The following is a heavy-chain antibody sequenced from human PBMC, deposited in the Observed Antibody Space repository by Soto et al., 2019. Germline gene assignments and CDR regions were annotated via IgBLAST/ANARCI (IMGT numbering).Heavy chain of an antibody. CDR2: IYDGGRT. CDR3: ARGPSGDKVDS. D-gene: IGHD7-27*01. J-gene: IGHJ4*02. CDR1: GGSISTVDYW. Sequence: QVQLQESSLGLVKPSQTLSLTCTVSGGSISTVDYWWSWIRQSPDMGLEWIGHIYDGGRTYNNPSLESRVTMSVDTSKSQLSLTLSSVSAADTAVYYCARGPSGDKVDSWGQGTLVTVSS. V-gene: IGHV4-30-4*01.